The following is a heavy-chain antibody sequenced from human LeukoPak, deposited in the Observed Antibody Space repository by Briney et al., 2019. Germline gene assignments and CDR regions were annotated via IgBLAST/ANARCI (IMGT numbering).Heavy chain of an antibody. CDR1: GGTFSSYA. V-gene: IGHV1-69*01. D-gene: IGHD1-26*01. J-gene: IGHJ3*02. CDR3: ARDREWELPPYDAFDI. CDR2: IIPIFGTA. Sequence: SVKVSCKAPGGTFSSYAISWVRQAPGQGLEWMGGIIPIFGTANYAQKFQGRVTITADESTSTAYMELSSLRSDDTAVYYCARDREWELPPYDAFDIWGQGTMVTVSS.